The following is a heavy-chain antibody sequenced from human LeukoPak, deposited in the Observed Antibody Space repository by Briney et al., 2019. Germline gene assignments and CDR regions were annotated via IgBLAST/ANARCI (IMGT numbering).Heavy chain of an antibody. V-gene: IGHV5-51*01. D-gene: IGHD3-9*01. CDR2: IYPGDSDT. Sequence: GESLKISCKGSGYSFTRKWIGWVRQMPGKGLEWMAIIYPGDSDTRYSPSFQGQVTISADKSINTAYLQWSSLKASDTAMYYCARQGSGRYFDWLLPIDYWGQGTLVTVSS. CDR1: GYSFTRKW. CDR3: ARQGSGRYFDWLLPIDY. J-gene: IGHJ4*02.